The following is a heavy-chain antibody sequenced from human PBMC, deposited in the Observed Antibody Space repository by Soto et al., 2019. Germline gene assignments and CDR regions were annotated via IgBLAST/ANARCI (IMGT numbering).Heavy chain of an antibody. Sequence: LSLTCTVSGGSISSGDYYWSWIRQPPGKGLEWIGYIYYSGSTYYNPSLKSRVTISVDTSKNQFSLKLSSVTAADTAVYYCARGHRYYDFWSGSPRRDYYYGMDVWGQGTTV. CDR3: ARGHRYYDFWSGSPRRDYYYGMDV. V-gene: IGHV4-30-4*01. CDR2: IYYSGST. J-gene: IGHJ6*02. CDR1: GGSISSGDYY. D-gene: IGHD3-3*01.